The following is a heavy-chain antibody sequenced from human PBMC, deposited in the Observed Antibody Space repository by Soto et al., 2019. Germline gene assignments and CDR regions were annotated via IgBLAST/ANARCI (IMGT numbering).Heavy chain of an antibody. J-gene: IGHJ5*02. D-gene: IGHD6-13*01. V-gene: IGHV4-61*01. Sequence: QVQLQESGPGLVKPSETLSLTCTVSGGSVSSDSYYWSWIRQPPGEGLEWIGYIYYTGSINYNPSLKSRGTMSIDTSQDQVSLKLSSVTGADTAVYYCARGGSIAAAVVDLWGQGTLVTVSS. CDR3: ARGGSIAAAVVDL. CDR1: GGSVSSDSYY. CDR2: IYYTGSI.